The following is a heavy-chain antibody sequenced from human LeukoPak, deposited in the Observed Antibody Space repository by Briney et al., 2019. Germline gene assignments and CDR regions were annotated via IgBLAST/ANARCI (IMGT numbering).Heavy chain of an antibody. Sequence: SETLSLTCTVSGGSISSSSYYWGWIRQPPGKGLEWIGSIYYSGSTYYNPSLKSRVIISVDKSKNQFSLNLTSVTAADTAVYYCARYNYYDSSGYLDFWGQGTLVTVSS. V-gene: IGHV4-39*07. CDR1: GGSISSSSYY. J-gene: IGHJ4*02. CDR2: IYYSGST. CDR3: ARYNYYDSSGYLDF. D-gene: IGHD3-22*01.